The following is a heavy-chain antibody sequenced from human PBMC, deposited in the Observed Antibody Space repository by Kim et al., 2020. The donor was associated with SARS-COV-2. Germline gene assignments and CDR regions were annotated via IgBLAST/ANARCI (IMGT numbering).Heavy chain of an antibody. Sequence: GVSLRLSCAASGFTFSSYGMHWVRQAPGKGLEWVAVIWYDGSNKYYADSVKGRFTISRDNSKNTLYLQMNSLRAEDTAVYYCARTTVLRYFDWLLDFDYWGQGTLVTVSS. J-gene: IGHJ4*02. CDR1: GFTFSSYG. CDR2: IWYDGSNK. V-gene: IGHV3-33*01. CDR3: ARTTVLRYFDWLLDFDY. D-gene: IGHD3-9*01.